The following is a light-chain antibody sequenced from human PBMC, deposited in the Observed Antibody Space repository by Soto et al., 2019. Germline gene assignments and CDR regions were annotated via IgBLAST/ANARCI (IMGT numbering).Light chain of an antibody. V-gene: IGKV1-5*02. CDR2: DAF. J-gene: IGKJ1*01. CDR1: QSISSW. CDR3: QQYNSYS. Sequence: DIQMTQYPSSLSASVGDRVTIICRASQSISSWLAWYQQKPGKAPKLLIFDAFSLQSGVPSRFSGSGSGTEFTLTISSLQPDDFATYYCQQYNSYSFGQGTKVDIK.